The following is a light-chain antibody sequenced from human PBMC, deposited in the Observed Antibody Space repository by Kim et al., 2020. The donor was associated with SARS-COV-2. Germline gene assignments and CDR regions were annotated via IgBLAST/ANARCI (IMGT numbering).Light chain of an antibody. V-gene: IGLV3-19*01. CDR1: SLGSYY. J-gene: IGLJ3*02. CDR3: NSRDSNGWV. Sequence: SVAPGQTVRITCQGYSLGSYYAAWYHQKPGLAPVLVMYDGHNRPSGIPERFSGSSAGNTASLSITGAQAEDEAAYYCNSRDSNGWVFGGGTQLTVL. CDR2: DGH.